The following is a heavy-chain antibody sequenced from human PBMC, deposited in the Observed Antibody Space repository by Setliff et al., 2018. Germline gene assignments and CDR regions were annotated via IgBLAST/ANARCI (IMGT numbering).Heavy chain of an antibody. V-gene: IGHV1-3*01. CDR2: INAGNGNT. Sequence: ASVKVSCKASGYTFTSYAMHWVRQAPGQGLEWMGWINAGNGNTKYSQKFQGRVTITRDTSASTAYMELSSPRSEDTAVYYCAREFTRYYNFWSAHRYYMDVWGKGTTVTVSS. CDR1: GYTFTSYA. J-gene: IGHJ6*03. D-gene: IGHD3-3*01. CDR3: AREFTRYYNFWSAHRYYMDV.